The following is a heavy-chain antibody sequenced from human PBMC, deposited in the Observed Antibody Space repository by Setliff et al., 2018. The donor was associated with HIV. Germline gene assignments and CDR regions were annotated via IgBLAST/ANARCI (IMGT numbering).Heavy chain of an antibody. CDR1: GLTFSNYW. CDR3: AKLDYYDYSGSWARKVAIDF. CDR2: IKYDGSQK. J-gene: IGHJ3*01. D-gene: IGHD3-22*01. V-gene: IGHV3-7*03. Sequence: PGGSLRLSCAVSGLTFSNYWMTWVRQAPGMGLEWVANIKYDGSQKYYVDSVKGRFTISRDNAKNSMFLQMNSLRAEDTALYYCAKLDYYDYSGSWARKVAIDFWGRGTMVTVSS.